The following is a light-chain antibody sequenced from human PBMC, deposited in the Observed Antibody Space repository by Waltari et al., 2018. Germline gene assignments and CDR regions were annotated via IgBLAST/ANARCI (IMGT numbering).Light chain of an antibody. J-gene: IGKJ1*01. CDR1: QSVSRA. Sequence: EIVLTQSPGTLSLSLGERAPLACRASQSVSRALAWYQQKPAQAPRLLIYGASTRATGIPDRFSGSGSGTDFSLTISRLEPDDFAVYYCQHYLRLPVTFGQGTTVEI. CDR3: QHYLRLPVT. CDR2: GAS. V-gene: IGKV3-20*01.